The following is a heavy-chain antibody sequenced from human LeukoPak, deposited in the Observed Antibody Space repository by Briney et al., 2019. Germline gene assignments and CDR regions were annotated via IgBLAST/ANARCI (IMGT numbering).Heavy chain of an antibody. V-gene: IGHV3-48*03. CDR1: GFTFSSYE. D-gene: IGHD3-10*01. Sequence: GGSLRPSCAASGFTFSSYEMNWVRQTPGKGLEWVSYISSSGSTIYYADSVKGRFTISRDNAKNSLYLQMNSLRAEDTAVYYCARDRDSYYGSGSYNWFDPWGQGTLVTVSS. J-gene: IGHJ5*02. CDR2: ISSSGSTI. CDR3: ARDRDSYYGSGSYNWFDP.